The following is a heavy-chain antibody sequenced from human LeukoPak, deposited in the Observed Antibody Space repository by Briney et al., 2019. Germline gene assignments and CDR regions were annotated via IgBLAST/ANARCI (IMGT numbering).Heavy chain of an antibody. CDR2: ISYDGSNK. CDR3: AIAPCSSTSCYAFHWFDP. CDR1: GFTFSSYA. Sequence: GRSLRLSCAASGFTFSSYAMHWVRQAPGKGLEWVAVISYDGSNKYYADSVKGRFTISRDNSKNTLYLQMNSLRAEDTAVYYCAIAPCSSTSCYAFHWFDPWGQGTLVTVSS. V-gene: IGHV3-30*04. J-gene: IGHJ5*02. D-gene: IGHD2-2*01.